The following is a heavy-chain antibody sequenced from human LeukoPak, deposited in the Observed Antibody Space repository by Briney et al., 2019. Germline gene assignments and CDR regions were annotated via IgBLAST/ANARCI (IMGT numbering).Heavy chain of an antibody. CDR3: AKGWGDIVVVVAATAGAFDI. D-gene: IGHD2-15*01. Sequence: PGGSLRLSCAASGLTFSSYAMSWVRQAPGKGLEWVSAISGSGGSTYYADSVKGRFTISRGNSKNTLYLQMNSLRAEDTAVYYCAKGWGDIVVVVAATAGAFDIWGQGTMVTVSS. J-gene: IGHJ3*02. CDR2: ISGSGGST. CDR1: GLTFSSYA. V-gene: IGHV3-23*01.